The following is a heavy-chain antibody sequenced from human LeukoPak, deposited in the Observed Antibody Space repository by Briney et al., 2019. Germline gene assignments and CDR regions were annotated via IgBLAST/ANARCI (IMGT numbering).Heavy chain of an antibody. Sequence: GGSLRLSCAASGFTFSSYGMHWVRQAPGKGLEWVAVISYDGSNKYYADSVKGRFTISRDNSKNTLYLQMNSLRAEDTAVYYCAKDEGGLTVPDYWGQGTLVTVSS. CDR1: GFTFSSYG. CDR2: ISYDGSNK. CDR3: AKDEGGLTVPDY. V-gene: IGHV3-30*18. D-gene: IGHD2-2*01. J-gene: IGHJ4*02.